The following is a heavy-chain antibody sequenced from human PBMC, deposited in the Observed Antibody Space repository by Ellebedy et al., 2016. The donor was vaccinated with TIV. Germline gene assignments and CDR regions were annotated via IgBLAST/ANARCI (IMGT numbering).Heavy chain of an antibody. D-gene: IGHD3-10*01. CDR1: GLTFSSHA. V-gene: IGHV3-23*01. CDR2: ISASGRIT. CDR3: AKELTYGSGRPLDH. J-gene: IGHJ4*02. Sequence: GESLKISCAASGLTFSSHAMSWVRQAPGKGLEWVSVISASGRITYYADSVEGRFTISRDNSKNTLYLQMNSLRAEDTAIYYCAKELTYGSGRPLDHWGQGTLVTVSS.